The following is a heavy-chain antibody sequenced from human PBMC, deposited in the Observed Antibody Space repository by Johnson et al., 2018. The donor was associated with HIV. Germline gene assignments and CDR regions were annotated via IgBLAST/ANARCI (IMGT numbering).Heavy chain of an antibody. V-gene: IGHV3-30*02. CDR2: IRYDGSNK. Sequence: QVQLVESGGGVVQPGRSLRLSCAASGFTFSSYAMHWVRQAPGKGLEWVAFIRYDGSNKYYADSVKGRFTISRDNSKNTLYLQMNSLRAEDTAVYYCASLSSSLFGAFDIWGQGTMVTVSS. CDR3: ASLSSSLFGAFDI. D-gene: IGHD6-13*01. J-gene: IGHJ3*02. CDR1: GFTFSSYA.